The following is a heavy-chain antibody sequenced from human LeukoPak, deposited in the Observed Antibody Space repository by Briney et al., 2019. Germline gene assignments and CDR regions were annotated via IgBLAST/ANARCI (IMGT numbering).Heavy chain of an antibody. CDR1: GYTFTSYG. CDR3: ARHGVHAKLDYYYYMDV. CDR2: ISAYNGNT. V-gene: IGHV1-18*01. J-gene: IGHJ6*03. Sequence: ASVKVSCKASGYTFTSYGISWVRQAPGQGLEWVGWISAYNGNTNYAQKLQGRVTMTTDTSTSTAYMELRSLRSDDTAVYYCARHGVHAKLDYYYYMDVWGKGTTVTVSS. D-gene: IGHD2-8*01.